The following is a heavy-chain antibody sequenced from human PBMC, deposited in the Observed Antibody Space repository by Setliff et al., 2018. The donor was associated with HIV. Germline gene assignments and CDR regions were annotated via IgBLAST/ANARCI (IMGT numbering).Heavy chain of an antibody. V-gene: IGHV4-4*02. Sequence: PSETLSLTCAVSGGSISSSNWWSWVRQPPGKGLEWIGSIYQSGNTNYNPSLESRLTISVDTAKNQFSLKLSSVTAADTAVYYCAAATTLLSPRAWGQGTLVTVSS. CDR2: IYQSGNT. CDR1: GGSISSSNW. J-gene: IGHJ5*02. CDR3: AAATTLLSPRA. D-gene: IGHD2-15*01.